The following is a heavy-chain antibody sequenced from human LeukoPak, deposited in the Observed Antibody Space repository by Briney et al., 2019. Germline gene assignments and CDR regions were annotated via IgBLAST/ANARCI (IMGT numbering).Heavy chain of an antibody. V-gene: IGHV3-23*01. Sequence: PGGSLRLSCAASGFTFSSYAMSWVRQAPGKGPEWVSAISGSGGCTYYADSVKGRFTISRDNSKNTLYLQMNSLRAEDTAVYYCAKDGRLSYYFDYWGQGTLVTVSS. D-gene: IGHD2-15*01. CDR1: GFTFSSYA. CDR2: ISGSGGCT. CDR3: AKDGRLSYYFDY. J-gene: IGHJ4*02.